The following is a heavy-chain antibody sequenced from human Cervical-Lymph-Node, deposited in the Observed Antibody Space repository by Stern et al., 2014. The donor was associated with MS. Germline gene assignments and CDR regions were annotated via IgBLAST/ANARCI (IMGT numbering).Heavy chain of an antibody. V-gene: IGHV3-30-3*01. CDR3: AREGRSV. CDR1: GFTFSSYT. J-gene: IGHJ4*02. Sequence: VQLVESGGGVVQPGRSLRLSCAASGFTFSSYTMHWVRQAPGKGLEWVAVISYDGNSKFYADAVKGRFTISRDNSKNTLFLQMNSLRTEDTAVYYCAREGRSVWGQGTLVTVSS. CDR2: ISYDGNSK.